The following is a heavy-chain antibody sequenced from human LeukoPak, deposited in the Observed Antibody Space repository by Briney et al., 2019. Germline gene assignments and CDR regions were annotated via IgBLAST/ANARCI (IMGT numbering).Heavy chain of an antibody. Sequence: GASLKISCKASGCTFSGYAISWVRQAPGQGLEWMGGLIPLFGTANYAQKFQGRVTITADESTSTAYMELSSLRSEDTAVYYCARGDPRWLQPGAYYYYGMDVWGQGTTVTVSS. CDR1: GCTFSGYA. V-gene: IGHV1-69*13. J-gene: IGHJ6*02. CDR3: ARGDPRWLQPGAYYYYGMDV. CDR2: LIPLFGTA. D-gene: IGHD5-24*01.